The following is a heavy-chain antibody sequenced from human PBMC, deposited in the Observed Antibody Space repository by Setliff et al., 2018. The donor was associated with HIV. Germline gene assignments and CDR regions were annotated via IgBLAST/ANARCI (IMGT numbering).Heavy chain of an antibody. D-gene: IGHD3-10*01. CDR2: TNPNSGVT. J-gene: IGHJ5*02. Sequence: ASVKVSCKASGYTFTSYDINWVRQATGQRLEWMGRTNPNSGVTNYAQKFQGRVTMTRDTSIATAYMDLSRLTSDDTAVYYCAKDSDFGGTTNWFDPWGQGTLVTVSS. V-gene: IGHV1-2*06. CDR1: GYTFTSYD. CDR3: AKDSDFGGTTNWFDP.